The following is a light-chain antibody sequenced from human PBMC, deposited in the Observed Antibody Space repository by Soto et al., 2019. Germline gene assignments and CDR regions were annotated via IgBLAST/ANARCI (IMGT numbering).Light chain of an antibody. CDR3: MQGTHWPLT. CDR2: KVS. CDR1: QSLVYSDGNTY. Sequence: DVVMTQSPISLPVTLGQPASISCRSSQSLVYSDGNTYLSWFQQRPGQSPRRLIYKVSNRDSGVPDRFSGSGSGTDFTLKISRVEAEDVGVYYCMQGTHWPLTFGGGTKVEIK. J-gene: IGKJ4*01. V-gene: IGKV2-30*01.